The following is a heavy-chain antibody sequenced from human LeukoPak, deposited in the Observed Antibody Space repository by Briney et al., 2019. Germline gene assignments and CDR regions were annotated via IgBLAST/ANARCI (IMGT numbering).Heavy chain of an antibody. CDR2: IRGSGGST. CDR3: AKGVSGGGPATYYGMDV. V-gene: IGHV3-23*01. Sequence: GGSLRLSCAASGFTFSSYAMSWVRQAPGKGLEWVSGIRGSGGSTYYADSVKGRFTISSDKSKNRLYLQMITLRAEDTAVYYCAKGVSGGGPATYYGMDVWGQGTTVTVSS. CDR1: GFTFSSYA. D-gene: IGHD2-15*01. J-gene: IGHJ6*02.